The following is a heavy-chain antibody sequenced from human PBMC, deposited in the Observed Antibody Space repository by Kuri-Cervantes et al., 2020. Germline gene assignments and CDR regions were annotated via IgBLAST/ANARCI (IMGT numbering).Heavy chain of an antibody. CDR1: GGSISSYY. Sequence: GSLRLSCTVSGGSISSYYWSWIRQPPGKGLEWIGYIYYSGSTNYNPSLKSRVTISVDTSKNQFSLKLSSVTAADTAVYYCARGNWIAVAGTAIFDYWGQGTLVTVSS. J-gene: IGHJ4*02. D-gene: IGHD6-19*01. CDR3: ARGNWIAVAGTAIFDY. CDR2: IYYSGST. V-gene: IGHV4-59*01.